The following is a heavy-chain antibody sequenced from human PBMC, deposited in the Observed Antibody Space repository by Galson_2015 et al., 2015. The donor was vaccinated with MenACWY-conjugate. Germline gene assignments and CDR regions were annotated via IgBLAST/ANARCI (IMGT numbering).Heavy chain of an antibody. CDR3: ARVNTRYYYYGMDV. CDR2: IYSGGST. Sequence: SLRLSCAASGFTVSSNYMSWVRQAPGKGLEWVSVIYSGGSTYYADPVKGRFTISRHNSKNTLYLQMNSLRAEDTAVYYCARVNTRYYYYGMDVWGQGTTVTVSS. CDR1: GFTVSSNY. J-gene: IGHJ6*02. V-gene: IGHV3-53*04.